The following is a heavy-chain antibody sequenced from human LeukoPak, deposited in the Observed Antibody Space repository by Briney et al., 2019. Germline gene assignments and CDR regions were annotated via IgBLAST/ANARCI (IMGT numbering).Heavy chain of an antibody. V-gene: IGHV3-30*04. J-gene: IGHJ4*02. D-gene: IGHD6-19*01. Sequence: PGRSLRLSRAASGFTFSSYAMHWVRQAPGKGLEWVAVISYDGSNKYYADSVKGRFTISRDNSKNTLYLQMNSLRAEDTAVYYCARVFYSSGWYGNFDYWGQGTLVTVSS. CDR1: GFTFSSYA. CDR2: ISYDGSNK. CDR3: ARVFYSSGWYGNFDY.